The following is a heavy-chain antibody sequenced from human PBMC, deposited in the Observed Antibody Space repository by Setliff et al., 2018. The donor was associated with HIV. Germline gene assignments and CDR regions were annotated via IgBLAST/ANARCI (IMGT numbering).Heavy chain of an antibody. V-gene: IGHV3-21*01. CDR2: ISSSSSYI. J-gene: IGHJ4*02. CDR1: GFTFSSYE. D-gene: IGHD3-3*01. Sequence: GGSLRLSCAASGFTFSSYEMNWVRQAPGKGLEWVSSISSSSSYIYYADSVKGRFTISRDNAKNSLYLQMNSLTAEDTAVYYCARDVSWRVRTYIDYWGQGALVTVSS. CDR3: ARDVSWRVRTYIDY.